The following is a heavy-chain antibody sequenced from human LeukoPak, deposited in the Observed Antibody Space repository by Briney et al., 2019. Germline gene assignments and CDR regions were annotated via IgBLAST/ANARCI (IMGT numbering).Heavy chain of an antibody. CDR3: ARCYDFWSGYPFDY. CDR2: IYYSGST. D-gene: IGHD3-3*01. V-gene: IGHV4-61*05. J-gene: IGHJ4*02. Sequence: SETLSLTCTVSGGSTSSSSYYWGWIRQPPGKGLEWIGYIYYSGSTNYNPSLKSRVTISVDTSKNQFSLKLSSVTAADTAVYYCARCYDFWSGYPFDYWGQGTLVTVSS. CDR1: GGSTSSSSYY.